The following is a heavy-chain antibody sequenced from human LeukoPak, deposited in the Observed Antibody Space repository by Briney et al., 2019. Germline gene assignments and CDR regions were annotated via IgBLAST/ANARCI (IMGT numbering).Heavy chain of an antibody. CDR3: SRGGYNHGFDI. D-gene: IGHD1-1*01. CDR1: GFTFSSYW. V-gene: IGHV3-74*01. CDR2: INTDGSST. Sequence: GGSLRLSCAASGFTFSSYWMHWVRQAPGKGLVWVSRINTDGSSTIYADSVKGRFTFSRDNAKNTLYLQMNSLRAEDTAVYYCSRGGYNHGFDIWGQGTMVTVSS. J-gene: IGHJ3*02.